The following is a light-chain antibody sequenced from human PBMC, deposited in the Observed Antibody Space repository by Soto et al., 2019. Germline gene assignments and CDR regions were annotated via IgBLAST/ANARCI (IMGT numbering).Light chain of an antibody. Sequence: EIVMTQSPATLSVSPGERATLSCRASQSVSSNLAWYQQKPGQAPRLLIYGASTRATGIPARFSGSGSGTELPLTISSLQSEDFAVYYCQQYNNCTFTFGPRTKLGIK. CDR1: QSVSSN. CDR2: GAS. V-gene: IGKV3-15*01. CDR3: QQYNNCTFT. J-gene: IGKJ3*01.